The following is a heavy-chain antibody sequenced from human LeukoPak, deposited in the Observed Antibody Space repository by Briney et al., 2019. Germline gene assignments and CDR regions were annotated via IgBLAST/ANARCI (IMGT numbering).Heavy chain of an antibody. J-gene: IGHJ4*02. CDR1: GYSFTNYW. CDR2: IYPGDSDT. CDR3: ARLVGCSSTSCYDY. V-gene: IGHV5-51*01. D-gene: IGHD2-2*01. Sequence: GESLKISCKGSGYSFTNYWIGWVRQMPGKGVEWMGIIYPGDSDTRYSPSFQGQVTISADKSISTAYLQWSSLKASDTAMYSCARLVGCSSTSCYDYWGQGTLVTVSS.